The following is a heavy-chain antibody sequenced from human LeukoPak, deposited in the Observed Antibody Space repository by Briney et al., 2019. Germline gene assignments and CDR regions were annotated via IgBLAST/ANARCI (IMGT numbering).Heavy chain of an antibody. V-gene: IGHV4-59*01. Sequence: SETLSLTCTVSGGSISSYYWSWIRQPPGKGLEWIGYIYYSGSTNYNPSLKSRVTISVDTSKNQFSLKLSSVTAAGTAVYYCARVGGGYDYDYWGQGTLVTVSS. J-gene: IGHJ4*02. CDR2: IYYSGST. D-gene: IGHD5-12*01. CDR1: GGSISSYY. CDR3: ARVGGGYDYDY.